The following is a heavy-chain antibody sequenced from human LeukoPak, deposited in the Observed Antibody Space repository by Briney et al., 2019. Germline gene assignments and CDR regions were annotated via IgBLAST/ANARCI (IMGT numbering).Heavy chain of an antibody. CDR2: IKSKADGGTA. D-gene: IGHD3-3*01. J-gene: IGHJ4*02. Sequence: GGSLRLSCAASGFIFSSAWMSWVRQAPGKGLEWVGRIKSKADGGTADYVASVKGRFIISRNDSKDTMYLQMNSLKIEDTGVYYCTTDKDFWGGYQDFWGQGILVSVSS. CDR3: TTDKDFWGGYQDF. V-gene: IGHV3-15*01. CDR1: GFIFSSAW.